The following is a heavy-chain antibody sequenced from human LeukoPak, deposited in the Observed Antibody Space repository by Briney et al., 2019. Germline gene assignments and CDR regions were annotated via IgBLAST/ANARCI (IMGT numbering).Heavy chain of an antibody. D-gene: IGHD6-19*01. CDR3: AKMYSSGVPGWFDP. J-gene: IGHJ5*02. CDR2: MSGSGGST. V-gene: IGHV3-23*01. Sequence: GGSLRPSCAASGFTFSSYAMSWVRQAPGKGLEWVSAMSGSGGSTYYADSVKGRFTISRDNSKNTLYLQMNSLRAEDTAVYYCAKMYSSGVPGWFDPWGQGTLVTVSS. CDR1: GFTFSSYA.